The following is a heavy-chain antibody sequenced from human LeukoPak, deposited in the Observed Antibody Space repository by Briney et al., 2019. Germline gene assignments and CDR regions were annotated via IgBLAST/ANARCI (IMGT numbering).Heavy chain of an antibody. Sequence: ASVKVSCKASGYTFTTYGISWVRQAPGQGLEWMGWILTYNGNTDYAQNFQGRVTLTSDTSTSTVYMELSSLRSDDTAVYYCAREVEGAFDIWGQGTMVTVSS. CDR1: GYTFTTYG. CDR3: AREVEGAFDI. CDR2: ILTYNGNT. D-gene: IGHD2-15*01. J-gene: IGHJ3*02. V-gene: IGHV1-18*01.